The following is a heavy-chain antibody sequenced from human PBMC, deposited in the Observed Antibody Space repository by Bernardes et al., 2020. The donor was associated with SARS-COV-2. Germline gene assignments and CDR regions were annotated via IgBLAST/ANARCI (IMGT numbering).Heavy chain of an antibody. Sequence: GGSLRLSCAVSGFSFGSYWMSWVRQAPGKGLEWVANIKQAGSENYYADSVKGRFTISRDNAKNSLFLQMNYLRADDTAVYYCARDGFASGFRFDPWGQGTLVTVSS. J-gene: IGHJ5*02. CDR1: GFSFGSYW. CDR3: ARDGFASGFRFDP. V-gene: IGHV3-7*01. CDR2: IKQAGSEN. D-gene: IGHD6-19*01.